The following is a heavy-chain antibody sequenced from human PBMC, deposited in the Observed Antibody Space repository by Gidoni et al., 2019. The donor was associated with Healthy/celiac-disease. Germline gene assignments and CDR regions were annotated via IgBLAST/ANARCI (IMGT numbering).Heavy chain of an antibody. V-gene: IGHV4-31*03. CDR1: GGSISSGGYY. D-gene: IGHD1-20*01. CDR3: ARDIILYNWKVSAFDI. CDR2: IYYSGST. J-gene: IGHJ3*02. Sequence: QVQLQESGPGLVKPSQTLSLTCTVSGGSISSGGYYWSWIRQHPGKGLEWIGYIYYSGSTYYNPSLKSRVTISVDTSKNQFSLKLSSVTAADTAVYYCARDIILYNWKVSAFDIWGQGTMVTVSS.